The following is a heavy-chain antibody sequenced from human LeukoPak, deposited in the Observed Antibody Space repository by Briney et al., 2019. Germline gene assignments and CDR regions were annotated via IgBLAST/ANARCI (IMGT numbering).Heavy chain of an antibody. J-gene: IGHJ5*02. V-gene: IGHV4-39*02. Sequence: SETLSLTCTVSVGSISSSSYYWGWICQPPGKGLELIGSIYYSGSTYYNPSLKSRVTISVDTSKNHFSLKLSSVTAADTAVYYCASAHYDFWSGYPSIDPWGQGTLVTVSS. CDR2: IYYSGST. CDR3: ASAHYDFWSGYPSIDP. CDR1: VGSISSSSYY. D-gene: IGHD3-3*01.